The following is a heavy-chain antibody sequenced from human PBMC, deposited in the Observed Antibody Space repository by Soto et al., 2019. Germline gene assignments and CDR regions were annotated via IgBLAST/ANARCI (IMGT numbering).Heavy chain of an antibody. Sequence: QVQLVQSGAEVKKPGASVKVSCKASGYTFTSYGISWVRQAPGQGLEWKGWISAYNGNTNYAQKLQGRVTMTKDTSTSTAYMELRSLRSDVTAVYYCARDPPGLRFLEWLYYFDYWGQGTLVTVCS. D-gene: IGHD3-3*01. CDR3: ARDPPGLRFLEWLYYFDY. CDR1: GYTFTSYG. CDR2: ISAYNGNT. J-gene: IGHJ4*02. V-gene: IGHV1-18*04.